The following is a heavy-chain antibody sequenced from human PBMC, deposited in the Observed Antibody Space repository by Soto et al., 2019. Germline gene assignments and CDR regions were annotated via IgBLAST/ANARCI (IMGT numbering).Heavy chain of an antibody. V-gene: IGHV3-30*18. J-gene: IGHJ6*02. CDR1: GFTFSSSG. D-gene: IGHD5-18*01. Sequence: GGSLRLSCAASGFTFSSSGMHWIRQAPGKGLEWVAVISYDGSNKYYADSVKGRFTISRDISNNTLFLQMNSLRAEDTAVYYCAKDAWIQLWLPGMDVWGQGTTVTVSS. CDR2: ISYDGSNK. CDR3: AKDAWIQLWLPGMDV.